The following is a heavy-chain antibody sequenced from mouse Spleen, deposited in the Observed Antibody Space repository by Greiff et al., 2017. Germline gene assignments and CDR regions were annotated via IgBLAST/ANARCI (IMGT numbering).Heavy chain of an antibody. CDR3: ARSAPYYGNFYWYFDV. Sequence: QVQLQQSGTELVKPGASVKLSCKASGYTFTSYWMHWVKQRPGQGLEWIGNINPSNGGTNYNEKFKSKATLTVDKSSSTAYMQLSSLTSEDSAVYYCARSAPYYGNFYWYFDVWGAGTTVTVSS. CDR2: INPSNGGT. V-gene: IGHV1-53*01. D-gene: IGHD2-10*01. CDR1: GYTFTSYW. J-gene: IGHJ1*01.